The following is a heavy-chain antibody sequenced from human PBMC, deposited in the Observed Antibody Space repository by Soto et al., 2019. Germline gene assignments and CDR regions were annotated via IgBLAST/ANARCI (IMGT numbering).Heavy chain of an antibody. D-gene: IGHD6-13*01. CDR1: GYTFTSYG. V-gene: IGHV1-18*01. CDR2: ISAYNGNT. J-gene: IGHJ4*02. Sequence: QVQLVQSGAEVKKPGASVKVSCKASGYTFTSYGISWVRQAPGQGLEWMGWISAYNGNTTYAQKLQGRVTMPTDTTTSTAYMEMCSLRSDDTAVYYCARDTAAAGIFDCWSQGNLVTVSS. CDR3: ARDTAAAGIFDC.